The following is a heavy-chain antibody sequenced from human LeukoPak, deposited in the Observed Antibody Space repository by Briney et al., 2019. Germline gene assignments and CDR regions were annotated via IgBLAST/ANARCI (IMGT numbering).Heavy chain of an antibody. CDR3: ARDQTGTTAYFDY. Sequence: GGSLRLSCAASGFTFSSYEMNWVRQAPGKGLEWVSYIDSSGSTIYYAESVKGRFTISRDNATNSLYLQMSSLRAEDTSVYYCARDQTGTTAYFDYWGQGTLVTVSS. CDR2: IDSSGSTI. V-gene: IGHV3-48*03. D-gene: IGHD1-7*01. CDR1: GFTFSSYE. J-gene: IGHJ4*02.